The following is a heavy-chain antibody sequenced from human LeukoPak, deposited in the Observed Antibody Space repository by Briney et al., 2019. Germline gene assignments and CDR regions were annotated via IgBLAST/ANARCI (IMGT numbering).Heavy chain of an antibody. CDR1: GFIFTNYF. CDR2: IKHDGSEK. D-gene: IGHD3-3*01. J-gene: IGHJ4*02. V-gene: IGHV3-7*01. CDR3: ATDRGWRTSGYYLYYFEY. Sequence: PGGSLRLSCAASGFIFTNYFMSWVRQAPGKGLECVASIKHDGSEKYYVDSVRGRFTISRDNTKNSLYLQMSSLRAEDTAVYYCATDRGWRTSGYYLYYFEYWGQGTLVTFSS.